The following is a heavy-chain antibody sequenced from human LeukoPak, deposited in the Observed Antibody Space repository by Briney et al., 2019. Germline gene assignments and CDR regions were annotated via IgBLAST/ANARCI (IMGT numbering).Heavy chain of an antibody. Sequence: GGSLRLSCAASGFTFSSYAMSWVRQAPGKGLEWVSAISGSGGSTYYADSVKGRFTISRDNSKNTLYLQMNSLRAEDTAVYYCAKVPPLYCSSTSCSPIFDYWGQGTLVTVSS. CDR1: GFTFSSYA. D-gene: IGHD2-2*01. J-gene: IGHJ4*02. CDR2: ISGSGGST. V-gene: IGHV3-23*01. CDR3: AKVPPLYCSSTSCSPIFDY.